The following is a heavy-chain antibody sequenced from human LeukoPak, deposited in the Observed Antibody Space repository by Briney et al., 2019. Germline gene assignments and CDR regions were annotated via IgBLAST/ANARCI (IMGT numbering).Heavy chain of an antibody. CDR3: ARMYYYGSGSYYKTNYYYYYMDV. J-gene: IGHJ6*03. V-gene: IGHV1-2*02. CDR2: INPNSGGT. CDR1: GYSFTGYY. Sequence: ASVKVSCKASGYSFTGYYMHWVRQAPGQGLEWMGWINPNSGGTNYAQKFQGRVTMTRDTSISTAYMELSRLRSDDTAVYYCARMYYYGSGSYYKTNYYYYYMDVWGKGTTVTISS. D-gene: IGHD3-10*01.